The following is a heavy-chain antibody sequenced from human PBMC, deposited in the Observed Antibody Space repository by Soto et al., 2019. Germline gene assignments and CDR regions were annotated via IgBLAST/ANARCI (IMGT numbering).Heavy chain of an antibody. J-gene: IGHJ5*02. CDR3: ARGGYYDSSGYYKDNWFEL. D-gene: IGHD3-22*01. Sequence: ASVKVSCKASGYTFTSYDINWVRQATGQGLEWMGWMNPNSGNTGYAQKFQGRVTMTRNTSISTAYMELSSLRSEDTAVYYCARGGYYDSSGYYKDNWFELWGQGTLVNVSS. V-gene: IGHV1-8*01. CDR1: GYTFTSYD. CDR2: MNPNSGNT.